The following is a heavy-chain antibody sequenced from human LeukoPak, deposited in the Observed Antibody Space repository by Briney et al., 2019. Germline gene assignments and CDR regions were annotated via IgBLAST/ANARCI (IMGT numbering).Heavy chain of an antibody. CDR1: GFTFSSYS. Sequence: GGSLRLSCAASGFTFSSYSMNWVRQAPGKGLEWVSYISSGSSTIYYADSVKGRFTISRDNARNSLYLQMNSLRDEDTAVYYCARGPQYCSDGSCYTNAFDIWGQGTMVTVSS. D-gene: IGHD2-15*01. CDR3: ARGPQYCSDGSCYTNAFDI. J-gene: IGHJ3*02. V-gene: IGHV3-48*02. CDR2: ISSGSSTI.